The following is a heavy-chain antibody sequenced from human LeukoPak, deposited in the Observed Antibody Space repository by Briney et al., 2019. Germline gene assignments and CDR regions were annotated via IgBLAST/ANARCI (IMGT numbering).Heavy chain of an antibody. Sequence: PGGSLRLSCAASGFTFSSYGMHWVRQAPGKGLEWVAVISYDGSNKYYADSVKGRFTISRDNSKNTLYLQMNSLRAEDTAVYYCAKDTYYYDSSGYYYVADYYYYYGMDVWGQGTLVTVSS. V-gene: IGHV3-30*18. CDR3: AKDTYYYDSSGYYYVADYYYYYGMDV. CDR1: GFTFSSYG. D-gene: IGHD3-22*01. J-gene: IGHJ6*02. CDR2: ISYDGSNK.